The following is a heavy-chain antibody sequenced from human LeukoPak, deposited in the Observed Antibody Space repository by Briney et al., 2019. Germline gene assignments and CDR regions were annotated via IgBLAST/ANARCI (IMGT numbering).Heavy chain of an antibody. CDR3: ARGYGSGSYYVSYFDY. Sequence: SETLSLTCTVSGGSISSYYWSWIRQPPGKGLEWIGYIYYSGSTNYNPSLKSRVTISVDTSKNQFSLKLSSVTAADTAVYYCARGYGSGSYYVSYFDYWGQGTLVTVSS. V-gene: IGHV4-59*01. CDR1: GGSISSYY. CDR2: IYYSGST. J-gene: IGHJ4*02. D-gene: IGHD3-10*01.